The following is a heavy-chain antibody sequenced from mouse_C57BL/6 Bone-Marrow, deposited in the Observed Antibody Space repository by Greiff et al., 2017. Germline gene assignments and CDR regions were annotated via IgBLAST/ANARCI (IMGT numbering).Heavy chain of an antibody. Sequence: VKLKQSGPGLVQPSQSLSITCTVSGFSLTSYGVHWVRQSPGKGLEWLGVIWSGGSTDYNAAFISRLSISKDNSKSQVFFKMNSLQADDTAIYYGAREDGSSSYYAMDYWGQGTSVTVSS. J-gene: IGHJ4*01. D-gene: IGHD1-1*01. V-gene: IGHV2-2*01. CDR1: GFSLTSYG. CDR2: IWSGGST. CDR3: AREDGSSSYYAMDY.